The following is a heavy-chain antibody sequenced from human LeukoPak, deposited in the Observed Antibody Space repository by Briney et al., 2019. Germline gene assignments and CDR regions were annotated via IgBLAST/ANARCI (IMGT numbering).Heavy chain of an antibody. CDR2: IYYSGST. CDR3: ARVGHRAGITMVRGANFDY. CDR1: GGSISSYY. Sequence: SETLSLTCTVSGGSISSYYWSWIRQPPGKGLEWIGYIYYSGSTNYDPSLKSRVTISVDTSKNQFSLKLSSVTAADTAVYYCARVGHRAGITMVRGANFDYWGQGTLVTVSS. D-gene: IGHD3-10*01. V-gene: IGHV4-59*12. J-gene: IGHJ4*02.